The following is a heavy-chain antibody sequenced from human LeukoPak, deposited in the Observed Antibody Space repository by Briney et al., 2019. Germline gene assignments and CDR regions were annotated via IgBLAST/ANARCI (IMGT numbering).Heavy chain of an antibody. CDR3: ASWGYDFWSGYGGFDP. Sequence: ASVKVSCKASGGTFSSYAISWVRQAPGQGLEWMGRIILIFGTANYAQKFQGRVTITADKSTSTAYMELSSLRSEDTAVYYCASWGYDFWSGYGGFDPWGQGTLVTVSS. CDR2: IILIFGTA. CDR1: GGTFSSYA. V-gene: IGHV1-69*06. J-gene: IGHJ5*02. D-gene: IGHD3-3*01.